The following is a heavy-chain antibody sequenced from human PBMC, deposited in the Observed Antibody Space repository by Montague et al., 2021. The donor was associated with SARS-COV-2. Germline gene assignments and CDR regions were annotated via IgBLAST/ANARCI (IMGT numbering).Heavy chain of an antibody. J-gene: IGHJ4*02. CDR3: ARANGYYFDY. CDR2: INHSGST. V-gene: IGHV4-34*01. D-gene: IGHD2-8*01. CDR1: GGSFSGYY. Sequence: SETWSLTCAVYGGSFSGYYWSWIRQPPGKGLEWIGEINHSGSTNYNPSLKSRVTISVDTSKNQFSLKLSSVTAADTAVYYCARANGYYFDYWGQGTLVTVSS.